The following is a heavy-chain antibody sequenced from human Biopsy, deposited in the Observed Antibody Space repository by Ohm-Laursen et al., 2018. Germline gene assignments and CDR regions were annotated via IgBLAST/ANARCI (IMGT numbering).Heavy chain of an antibody. CDR1: GFSFSDYH. D-gene: IGHD3-10*01. V-gene: IGHV3-11*06. CDR2: ITSRTSST. J-gene: IGHJ6*02. CDR3: ARWYGDLFYYYNGMDV. Sequence: SLRLSCAASGFSFSDYHMRWLRQAPGKGLEWVSSITSRTSSTYYADSVKGRVTISRDNANNSVSLQMNNLRVYDTAVYYCARWYGDLFYYYNGMDVWGQGTTVTVSS.